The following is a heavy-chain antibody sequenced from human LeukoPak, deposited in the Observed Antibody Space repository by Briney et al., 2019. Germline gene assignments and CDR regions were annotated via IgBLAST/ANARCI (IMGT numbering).Heavy chain of an antibody. CDR3: ARGQQWLEAFDY. J-gene: IGHJ4*02. CDR2: INPNSGFA. D-gene: IGHD6-19*01. Sequence: ASVKVSCKASGYTFTGYYMHWVRQAPGQGLQWMGWINPNSGFAHYPQNFQGRLTMTRDTSISTVYMELSRLRSDDTAVYYCARGQQWLEAFDYWGLGTLVTVSS. V-gene: IGHV1-2*02. CDR1: GYTFTGYY.